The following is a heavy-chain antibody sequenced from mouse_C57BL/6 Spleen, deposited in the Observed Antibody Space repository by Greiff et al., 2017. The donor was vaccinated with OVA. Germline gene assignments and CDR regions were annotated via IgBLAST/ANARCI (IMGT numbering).Heavy chain of an antibody. CDR3: AKDRYYYGSSYFDY. J-gene: IGHJ2*01. CDR2: INPSTGGT. CDR1: GYSFTGYY. V-gene: IGHV1-42*01. D-gene: IGHD1-1*01. Sequence: EVQLQQSGPELVKPGASVKISCKASGYSFTGYYMNWVKQSPEKSLEWIGEINPSTGGTTYNQKFKAKATLTVDKSSSTAYMQLKSLTSEDSAVYYCAKDRYYYGSSYFDYWGQGTTLTGSS.